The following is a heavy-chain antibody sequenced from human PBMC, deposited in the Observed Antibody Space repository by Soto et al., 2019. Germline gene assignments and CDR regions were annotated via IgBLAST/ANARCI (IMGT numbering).Heavy chain of an antibody. CDR1: GYTFTSYG. D-gene: IGHD1-1*01. Sequence: GASVKVSCKASGYTFTSYGISWVRQAPGQGLEWMGWINAYNGNTNYAQKLQGRVTMTTDTSTSTAYMELRSLRSDDTAVYYCARDPPRERVSTRSYYYYGMDVWGQGTTVTVSS. CDR2: INAYNGNT. J-gene: IGHJ6*02. V-gene: IGHV1-18*01. CDR3: ARDPPRERVSTRSYYYYGMDV.